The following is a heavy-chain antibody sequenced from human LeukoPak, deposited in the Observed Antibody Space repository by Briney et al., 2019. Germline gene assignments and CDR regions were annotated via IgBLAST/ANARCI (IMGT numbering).Heavy chain of an antibody. CDR2: INHSGST. Sequence: SETLSLTCAVYGGSFSGYYWSWIRQPPGKGLEWIGEINHSGSTNYNPSLKSRVTISVDTSKNQFSLKLSSVTAADTAVYYCARRHLYSSGWYRGGYYFDYWGQGTLVTVSS. CDR3: ARRHLYSSGWYRGGYYFDY. J-gene: IGHJ4*02. CDR1: GGSFSGYY. D-gene: IGHD6-19*01. V-gene: IGHV4-34*01.